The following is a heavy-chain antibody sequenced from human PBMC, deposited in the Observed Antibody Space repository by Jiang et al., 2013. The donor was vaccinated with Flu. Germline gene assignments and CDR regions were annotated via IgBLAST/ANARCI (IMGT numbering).Heavy chain of an antibody. CDR3: ARDVGYDSTGTDY. Sequence: GGGVVQPGRSLRLSCAASGFTFSSYGMHWVRQAPGKGLEWVAVIWYDGSNKYYADSVKGRFTISRDNSKNTLYLQMNSLRAEDTAVYYCARDVGYDSTGTDYWGQGTLVTVSS. D-gene: IGHD3-22*01. J-gene: IGHJ4*02. V-gene: IGHV3-33*01. CDR1: GFTFSSYG. CDR2: IWYDGSNK.